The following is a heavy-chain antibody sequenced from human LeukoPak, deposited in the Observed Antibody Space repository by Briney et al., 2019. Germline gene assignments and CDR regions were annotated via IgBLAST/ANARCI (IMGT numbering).Heavy chain of an antibody. Sequence: PSETLSLTCAVYGGSFSGYYWSWIRQPPGKGLEWIGEINHSGSTNYNPSLKSRVTISVDTSKNQFSLKLSSVTAADTAVYYCASWVTMVRGVIIYNWFDPWGQGTLVTVSS. D-gene: IGHD3-10*01. J-gene: IGHJ5*02. V-gene: IGHV4-34*01. CDR3: ASWVTMVRGVIIYNWFDP. CDR1: GGSFSGYY. CDR2: INHSGST.